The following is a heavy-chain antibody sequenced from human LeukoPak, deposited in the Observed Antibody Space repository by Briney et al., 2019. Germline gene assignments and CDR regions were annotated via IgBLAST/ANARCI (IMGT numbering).Heavy chain of an antibody. J-gene: IGHJ4*02. CDR2: IIPILGIA. CDR3: ARVKRDSGGIYYFDY. Sequence: GASVKVSCKASGGTFSSYAISWVRQAPGQGLEWMGRIIPILGIANYAQKFQGRVTITADKSTSTAYMELSSLRSEDTAVYYCARVKRDSGGIYYFDYWGQGTLVTVSS. CDR1: GGTFSSYA. D-gene: IGHD2-21*01. V-gene: IGHV1-69*04.